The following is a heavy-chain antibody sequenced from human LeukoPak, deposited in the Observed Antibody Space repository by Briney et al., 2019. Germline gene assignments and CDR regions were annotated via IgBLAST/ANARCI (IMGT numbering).Heavy chain of an antibody. V-gene: IGHV4-34*01. CDR3: ARDLDLGATDY. Sequence: SETLSLTCAIYGGSFSGYYWSWIRQPPGKGLEWIGEINHSGSTNYNPSLKSRVTISVDTSKNQFSLKLSSVTAADTAVYYCARDLDLGATDYWGQGTLVTVSS. J-gene: IGHJ4*02. D-gene: IGHD1-26*01. CDR1: GGSFSGYY. CDR2: INHSGST.